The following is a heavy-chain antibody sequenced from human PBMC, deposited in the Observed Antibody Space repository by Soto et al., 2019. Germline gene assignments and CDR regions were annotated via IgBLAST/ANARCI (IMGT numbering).Heavy chain of an antibody. CDR3: ARAPVDISMATNFDY. CDR1: GYTFTTYH. D-gene: IGHD5-12*01. J-gene: IGHJ4*02. Sequence: QVQLVQSGAEVKKPGASVKVSCKASGYTFTTYHMHWVRQAPGQGLEWMGIINPSGDNTNYAQKFLSRVTMTRDTSTSTVYMELSSLRSEDTAVYYCARAPVDISMATNFDYWCQGTLVTVSS. CDR2: INPSGDNT. V-gene: IGHV1-46*01.